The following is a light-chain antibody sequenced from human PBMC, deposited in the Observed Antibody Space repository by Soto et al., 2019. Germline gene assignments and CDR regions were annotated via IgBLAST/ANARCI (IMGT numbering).Light chain of an antibody. CDR1: QSVSSY. Sequence: EIVLTQSPSTLSLSPGDRSTLSCRASQSVSSYLAWYQQKPGQAPRLLIYDASNRATGIPARFSGSGSGTDFTLTISRLEPEDFAMYYCQQYGNSPLITFGQGTRLEIK. CDR2: DAS. J-gene: IGKJ5*01. V-gene: IGKV3-11*01. CDR3: QQYGNSPLIT.